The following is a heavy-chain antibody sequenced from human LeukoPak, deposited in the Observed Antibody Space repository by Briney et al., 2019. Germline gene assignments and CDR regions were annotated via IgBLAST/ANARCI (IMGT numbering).Heavy chain of an antibody. CDR3: AREDDSGTYYSFGMDV. CDR2: ITSSADHI. CDR1: GFTFSTYT. J-gene: IGHJ6*02. Sequence: GFLRLSCAASGFTFSTYTMNWVRQAPGKGLEWVSSITSSADHIYYAESLKGRFTISRDNASNSLSLELNSLRAEDTAVYYCAREDDSGTYYSFGMDVWGQGTTVTVSS. V-gene: IGHV3-21*01. D-gene: IGHD3-22*01.